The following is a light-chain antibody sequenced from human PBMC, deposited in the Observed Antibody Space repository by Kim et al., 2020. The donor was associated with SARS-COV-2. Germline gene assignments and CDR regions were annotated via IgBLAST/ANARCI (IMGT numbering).Light chain of an antibody. CDR3: QAWDSSTVV. J-gene: IGLJ2*01. Sequence: VSPGQTARITCSGDKLGEKYACWYQQKPGQSPVLVIYQDSKRPSGIPERFSGSNSGNTATLTISGTQAMDEADYYCQAWDSSTVVFGGGTQLTVL. CDR2: QDS. V-gene: IGLV3-1*01. CDR1: KLGEKY.